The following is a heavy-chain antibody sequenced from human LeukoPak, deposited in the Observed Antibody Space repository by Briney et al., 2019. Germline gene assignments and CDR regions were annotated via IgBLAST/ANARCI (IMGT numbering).Heavy chain of an antibody. J-gene: IGHJ4*02. V-gene: IGHV3-23*01. D-gene: IGHD5-12*01. CDR3: AKTPTKDIVATRLFDY. CDR2: ISGGGGST. Sequence: GSLRLSCAASGFTFSSHAMNWGRQAPGKGLELVSGISGGGGSTYFADSVRGRFTISRDKSKNTLYVQMSSLRAEDTAVYYCAKTPTKDIVATRLFDYWGRGTLVTVSS. CDR1: GFTFSSHA.